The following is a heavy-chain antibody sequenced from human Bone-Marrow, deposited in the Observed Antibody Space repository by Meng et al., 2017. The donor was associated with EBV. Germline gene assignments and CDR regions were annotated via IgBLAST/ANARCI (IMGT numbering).Heavy chain of an antibody. Sequence: VQILLSGAGVMKPGAPGKVSCEASGYTFTSYAMHWVRQAPRQRLEWMGWINVGNGDTKYSQKFHGRVTITRDTSATTAYMELSSLTSEDTAVYYCARDSTGDSRRFDPWGQGTLVTVSS. CDR2: INVGNGDT. J-gene: IGHJ5*02. CDR3: ARDSTGDSRRFDP. CDR1: GYTFTSYA. V-gene: IGHV1-3*01. D-gene: IGHD3-22*01.